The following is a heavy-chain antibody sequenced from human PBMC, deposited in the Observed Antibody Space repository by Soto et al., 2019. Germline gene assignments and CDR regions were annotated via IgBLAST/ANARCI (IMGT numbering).Heavy chain of an antibody. CDR3: ARSPIAVAGVYFDY. J-gene: IGHJ4*02. D-gene: IGHD6-19*01. CDR1: GGTFSSYA. Sequence: SVKVSCKASGGTFSSYAISWVRQAPGQGLEWMGVIIPIFGTANYAQKFQGRVTITADESTSTAYMELSSLRSEDTAVYYCARSPIAVAGVYFDYWGQGTLVTVSS. CDR2: IIPIFGTA. V-gene: IGHV1-69*13.